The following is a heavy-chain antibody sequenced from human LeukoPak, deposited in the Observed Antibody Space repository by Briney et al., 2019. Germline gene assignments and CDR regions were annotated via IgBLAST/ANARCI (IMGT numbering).Heavy chain of an antibody. J-gene: IGHJ3*02. CDR1: GGSISYYY. V-gene: IGHV4-59*08. D-gene: IGHD2-21*02. Sequence: SETLSLTCTVSGGSISYYYWSWIRQPPGKGLEWIGYVYYSGSTSYNPSLKSRVTISLDASKHQFSLKLNSVTAADTAVYYCARHAYCGGDCFGGAFEIWGQGTMVTVSS. CDR3: ARHAYCGGDCFGGAFEI. CDR2: VYYSGST.